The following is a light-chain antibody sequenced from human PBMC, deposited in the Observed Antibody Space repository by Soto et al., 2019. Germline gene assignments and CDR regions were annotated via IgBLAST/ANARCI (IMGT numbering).Light chain of an antibody. CDR2: EVS. CDR1: SSDVGAYNL. Sequence: QSALTQPASVSGSPGQSITISCSGTSSDVGAYNLVSWYQQFPGKAPKLMIFEVSQRPSGVSSRFSGSKSGSTASLTISGLQAEDEADYYCCSFAGGRNVFGTGTKVTAL. J-gene: IGLJ1*01. CDR3: CSFAGGRNV. V-gene: IGLV2-23*02.